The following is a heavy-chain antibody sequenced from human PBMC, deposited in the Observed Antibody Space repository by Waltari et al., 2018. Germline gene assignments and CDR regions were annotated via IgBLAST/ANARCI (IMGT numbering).Heavy chain of an antibody. D-gene: IGHD2-21*01. V-gene: IGHV3-21*01. CDR2: ISSSSSYI. Sequence: EVQLVESGGGLVKPGGSLRLSCAASGFTFSSYSMNWVRQAPGEGLEWVSSISSSSSYIYYADSVKGRFTISRDNAKNSLYLQMNSLRAEDTAVYYCARDPITGYCGGDCYADYWGQGTLVTVSS. J-gene: IGHJ4*02. CDR1: GFTFSSYS. CDR3: ARDPITGYCGGDCYADY.